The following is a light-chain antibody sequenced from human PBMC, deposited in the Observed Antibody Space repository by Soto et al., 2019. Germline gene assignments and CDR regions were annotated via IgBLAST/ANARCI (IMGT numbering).Light chain of an antibody. Sequence: DIVLTQSPTTLSLFPVERANPSCRASQSVSSSYLAWYQQKPGQAPRLLIYGASSRATGIPDRFSGSGSGTDFTLTISRLEPEDFAVYYCQQYGTFGPGTKVDIK. V-gene: IGKV3-20*01. CDR3: QQYGT. J-gene: IGKJ3*01. CDR1: QSVSSSY. CDR2: GAS.